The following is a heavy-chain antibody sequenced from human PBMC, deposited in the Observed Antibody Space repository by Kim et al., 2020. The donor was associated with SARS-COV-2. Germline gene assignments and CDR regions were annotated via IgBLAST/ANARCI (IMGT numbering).Heavy chain of an antibody. V-gene: IGHV1-69*13. CDR3: ARDGEDRELLINYYGMDV. D-gene: IGHD1-26*01. J-gene: IGHJ6*02. Sequence: SVKVSCKASGGTFSSYAISWVRQAPGQGLEWMGGIIPIFGTANYAQKFQGRVTITADESTSTAYMELSSLRSEDTAVYYCARDGEDRELLINYYGMDVWGQGTTVTVSS. CDR1: GGTFSSYA. CDR2: IIPIFGTA.